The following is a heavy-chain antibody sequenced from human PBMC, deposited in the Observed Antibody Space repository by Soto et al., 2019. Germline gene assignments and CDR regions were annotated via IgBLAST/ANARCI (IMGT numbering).Heavy chain of an antibody. CDR2: IYTSGST. V-gene: IGHV4-4*07. CDR1: GGSISSYY. CDR3: ARDPPRSAAGYQFDP. J-gene: IGHJ5*02. Sequence: SETLSLTCTVSGGSISSYYWSWIRQPAGKGLEWIGRIYTSGSTNYNPSLKSRVTMSVDTSKNQFSLKLSSVTAADTAVYYCARDPPRSAAGYQFDPWGQGTLVTVSS. D-gene: IGHD6-13*01.